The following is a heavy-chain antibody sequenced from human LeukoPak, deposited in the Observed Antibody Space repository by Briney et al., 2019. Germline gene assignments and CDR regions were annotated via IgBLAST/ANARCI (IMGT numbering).Heavy chain of an antibody. CDR3: ATNGIAAAGLDLDY. J-gene: IGHJ4*02. CDR1: GYTFTGYY. CDR2: INPNSGGT. V-gene: IGHV1-2*02. D-gene: IGHD6-13*01. Sequence: ASVKVSCKASGYTFTGYYMHWVRQAPGQGLEWMGWINPNSGGTNYAQRFQGRVTMTRDTSISTAYMELSRLRSDDTAVYYCATNGIAAAGLDLDYWGQGTLVTVSS.